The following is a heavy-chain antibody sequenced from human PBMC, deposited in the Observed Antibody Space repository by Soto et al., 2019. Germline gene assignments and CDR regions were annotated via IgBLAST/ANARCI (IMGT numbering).Heavy chain of an antibody. J-gene: IGHJ4*02. CDR3: ARLSSLYYNSDYGGYYLDY. D-gene: IGHD3-10*01. V-gene: IGHV4-31*03. Sequence: QVQLQESGPGLVKPSQTLSLTCTVSGGSIRGGDYYWSWIRQHPGKGLEWIGYIFYSGNSFYNPSLKSGVTISVDTSKNQFPLQLSSVTAADTAIYYCARLSSLYYNSDYGGYYLDYWGQGTLVSVSS. CDR1: GGSIRGGDYY. CDR2: IFYSGNS.